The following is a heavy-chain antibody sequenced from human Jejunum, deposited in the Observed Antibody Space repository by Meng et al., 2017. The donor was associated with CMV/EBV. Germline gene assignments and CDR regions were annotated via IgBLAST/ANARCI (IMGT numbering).Heavy chain of an antibody. V-gene: IGHV3-23*01. D-gene: IGHD4-11*01. J-gene: IGHJ4*02. Sequence: GFTFSSSAMGWVRQAPGKGLEWVSALTGTAGSTFYADSVKGRFTISRDNSKNTLYLQMNNLRAEDTAVYYCAKDRSFTVRGYFDYWGQGTLVTVSS. CDR1: GFTFSSSA. CDR2: LTGTAGST. CDR3: AKDRSFTVRGYFDY.